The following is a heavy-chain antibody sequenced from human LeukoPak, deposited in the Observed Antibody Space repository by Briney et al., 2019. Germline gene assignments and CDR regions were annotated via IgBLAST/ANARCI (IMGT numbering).Heavy chain of an antibody. V-gene: IGHV1-24*01. Sequence: GASVKVSCKVSGYTLTELFMHWVGPAPGRGRAWLGGVEPEDGGTIYAQKFQGRITMTEDTTTDTAYMELSSLRSEATAVYYCGAVGGSDYVYWGRGTLVTVSS. J-gene: IGHJ4*02. CDR2: VEPEDGGT. CDR1: GYTLTELF. D-gene: IGHD5-12*01. CDR3: GAVGGSDYVY.